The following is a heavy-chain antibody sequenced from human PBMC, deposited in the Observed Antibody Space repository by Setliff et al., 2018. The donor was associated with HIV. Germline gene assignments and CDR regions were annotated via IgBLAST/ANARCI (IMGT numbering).Heavy chain of an antibody. CDR3: ARLSSAATWGGGAFDI. D-gene: IGHD2-15*01. V-gene: IGHV1-3*01. CDR2: INAGNGNT. J-gene: IGHJ3*02. Sequence: GASVKVSCKASGYSFTSYTIHWVRQAPGQRLEWMGWINAGNGNTKYSQKFRGRVTFTRDTAASTAYMELSGLGFEDTAVYYCARLSSAATWGGGAFDIWGQGTMVTVSS. CDR1: GYSFTSYT.